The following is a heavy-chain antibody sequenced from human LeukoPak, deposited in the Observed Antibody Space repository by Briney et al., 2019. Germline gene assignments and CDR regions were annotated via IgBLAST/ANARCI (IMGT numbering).Heavy chain of an antibody. CDR2: IYYSGST. CDR1: GGSISSYY. Sequence: SETLSLTCTVSGGSISSYYWSWIRQPPGKGLEWIGCIYYSGSTNYNPSLKSRVTISVDTSKNQFSLKLSSVTAADTAVYYCARDYSDYGDSRGGMDVWGQGTTVTVSS. V-gene: IGHV4-59*01. J-gene: IGHJ6*02. D-gene: IGHD4-17*01. CDR3: ARDYSDYGDSRGGMDV.